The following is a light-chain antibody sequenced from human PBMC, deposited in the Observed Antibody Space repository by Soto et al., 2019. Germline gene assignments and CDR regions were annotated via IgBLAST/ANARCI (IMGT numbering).Light chain of an antibody. CDR3: SSYAGNNIGV. Sequence: SVLTQPPSASGSPGQSVTISCTGTSSDVGAYNYVSWYQQYPGKAPKLMIYDVSKRPTGVPDRFSGSKSGNTASLTVSGLQAEDEADYYCSSYAGNNIGVFGGGTKLTVL. V-gene: IGLV2-8*01. CDR2: DVS. CDR1: SSDVGAYNY. J-gene: IGLJ2*01.